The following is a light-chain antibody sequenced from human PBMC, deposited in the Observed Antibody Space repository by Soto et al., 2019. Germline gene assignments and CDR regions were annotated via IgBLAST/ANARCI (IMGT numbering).Light chain of an antibody. J-gene: IGKJ4*01. CDR1: QSISSW. Sequence: DIQMTQSPSTLSASVGDRVTITCRASQSISSWVAWYQQRPGKAPNLLIYKASNLESGVPARFSGSESGTEFTLTISSLQPEDFATYYCQQYNRYPLTFGGGTKVEIK. CDR3: QQYNRYPLT. V-gene: IGKV1-5*03. CDR2: KAS.